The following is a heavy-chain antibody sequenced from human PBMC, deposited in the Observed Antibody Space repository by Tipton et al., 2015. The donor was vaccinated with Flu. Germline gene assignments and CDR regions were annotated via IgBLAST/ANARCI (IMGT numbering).Heavy chain of an antibody. V-gene: IGHV3-53*01. D-gene: IGHD1-26*01. CDR3: ARAVGATGWIIDAFDI. J-gene: IGHJ3*02. Sequence: GSLRLSCAASGFTVSSNYMSWVRQAPGKGLEWVSVIYSGGSTYYADSVKGRFTISRDNSKNTLYLQMNSLRAEDTAVYYCARAVGATGWIIDAFDIWGQGTMVTVSS. CDR2: IYSGGST. CDR1: GFTVSSNY.